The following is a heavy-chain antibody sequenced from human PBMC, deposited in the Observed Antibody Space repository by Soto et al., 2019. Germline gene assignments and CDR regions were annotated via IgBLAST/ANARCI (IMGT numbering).Heavy chain of an antibody. CDR1: GFAFSRYG. CDR2: IWDDGSKK. D-gene: IGHD4-17*01. V-gene: IGHV3-33*06. J-gene: IGHJ3*02. Sequence: QVQLVESGGGVVQPGRSPRLSWAASGFAFSRYGMHWVRQTPGEGLEWVAVIWDDGSKKYYGDSVKGRFTIFRDSSKNNLDLEMNDLRVEDTAVYYCAKSNYGDYGCHDAFDMWGQGTMVTVSS. CDR3: AKSNYGDYGCHDAFDM.